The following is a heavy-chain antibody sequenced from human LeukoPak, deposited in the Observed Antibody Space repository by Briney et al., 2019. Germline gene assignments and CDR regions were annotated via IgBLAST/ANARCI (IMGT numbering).Heavy chain of an antibody. J-gene: IGHJ4*02. CDR1: GYTFTGYY. V-gene: IGHV1-2*02. Sequence: ASLKLSCKASGYTFTGYYMHWGRRAPGPGLGWWGGINPNSGGRNFAKTSHGRVTMTRDTSRTTAYMHLSRARSADQALSYCARDQGGYYGSRWVFDYWGQGTMVTVSS. D-gene: IGHD3-10*01. CDR2: INPNSGGR. CDR3: ARDQGGYYGSRWVFDY.